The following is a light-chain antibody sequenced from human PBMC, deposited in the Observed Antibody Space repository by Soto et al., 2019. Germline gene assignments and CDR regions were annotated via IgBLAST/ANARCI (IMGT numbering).Light chain of an antibody. CDR3: QQRSNWPPVYT. Sequence: EIVLTQSPATLSLSPGEIATLSCRASQSVSSYLAWYQKKPGQAPRLLIYDASNRATGIPARFSGSGSGTDFTLTIISLEPEDFAVYCCQQRSNWPPVYTFGQGTKLQIK. V-gene: IGKV3-11*01. CDR2: DAS. CDR1: QSVSSY. J-gene: IGKJ2*01.